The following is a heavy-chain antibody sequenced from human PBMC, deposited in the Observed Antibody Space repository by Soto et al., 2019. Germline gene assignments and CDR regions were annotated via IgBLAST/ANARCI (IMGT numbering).Heavy chain of an antibody. D-gene: IGHD3-16*01. J-gene: IGHJ3*02. CDR2: ISYDGSNK. Sequence: GGSLRLSCAASGFTFSSYAMHWVRQAPGKGLEWVAVISYDGSNKYYADSVKGRFTISRDNSKNTLYLQMNSLRAENTAVYYCARVMITFGGVNKGLNAFDIWGQGTMVTVSS. CDR3: ARVMITFGGVNKGLNAFDI. V-gene: IGHV3-30-3*01. CDR1: GFTFSSYA.